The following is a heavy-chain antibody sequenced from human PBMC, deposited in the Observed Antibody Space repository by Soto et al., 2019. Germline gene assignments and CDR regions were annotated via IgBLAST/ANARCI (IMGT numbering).Heavy chain of an antibody. D-gene: IGHD4-4*01. V-gene: IGHV1-58*01. CDR2: IVVGSGNT. J-gene: IGHJ6*02. CDR3: AAAYPYSPYYYGMDV. Sequence: SVKVSCKASGFTFTSSAVQWVRQARGQRLEWIGWIVVGSGNTNYAQKFQERVTITRDMSTSTAYMELSSLRSEDTAVYYCAAAYPYSPYYYGMDVWGQGTTVTVSS. CDR1: GFTFTSSA.